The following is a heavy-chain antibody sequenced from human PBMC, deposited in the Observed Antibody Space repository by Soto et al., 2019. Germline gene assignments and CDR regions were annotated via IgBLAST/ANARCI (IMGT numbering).Heavy chain of an antibody. CDR2: INAGNGNT. CDR3: AREHNYSNYYYYYGMDV. CDR1: GYTFTSYA. V-gene: IGHV1-3*01. Sequence: ASVKVSCKASGYTFTSYAMHWVRQAPGQRLEWMGWINAGNGNTKYSQKFQGRVTITRDTSASTAYMELSSLRSEDTAVYYCAREHNYSNYYYYYGMDVWGQGTTVSVSS. J-gene: IGHJ6*02. D-gene: IGHD4-4*01.